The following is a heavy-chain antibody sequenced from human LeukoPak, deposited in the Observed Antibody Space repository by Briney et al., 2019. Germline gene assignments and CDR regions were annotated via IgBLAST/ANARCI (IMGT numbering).Heavy chain of an antibody. V-gene: IGHV3-30*04. J-gene: IGHJ4*02. CDR2: ISYDGSNK. CDR1: GLTFSSYA. CDR3: ARSSSWYGSS. D-gene: IGHD6-13*01. Sequence: GRSLRLSCAASGLTFSSYAMHWVRQAPGKGLEWVAVISYDGSNKYYADSVKGRFTISRDNSKNTLYLQMNSLRAEDTAVYYCARSSSWYGSSWGQGTLVTVSS.